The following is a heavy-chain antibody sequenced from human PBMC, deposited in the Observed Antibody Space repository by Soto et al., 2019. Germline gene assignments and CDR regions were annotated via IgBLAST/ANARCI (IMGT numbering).Heavy chain of an antibody. CDR3: ARRAFGSSRAFDI. D-gene: IGHD6-6*01. CDR2: ISDSGGIT. V-gene: IGHV3-23*01. Sequence: GESRRPAWAASRFAFSSYPMSGVRQAPEKGLEWVSGISDSGGITYNGDSVKGRFTISRDNSKKTRYLQMNSLTAEDTAVPYCARRAFGSSRAFDIWGQGTMATV. CDR1: RFAFSSYP. J-gene: IGHJ3*02.